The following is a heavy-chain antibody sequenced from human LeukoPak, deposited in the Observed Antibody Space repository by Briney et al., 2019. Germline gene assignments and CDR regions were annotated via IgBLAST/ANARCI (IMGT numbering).Heavy chain of an antibody. CDR3: ARGFEGVAGWFDP. D-gene: IGHD3-16*01. CDR1: GGSINGYY. J-gene: IGHJ5*02. V-gene: IGHV4-59*01. Sequence: PSETLSLTCTVSGGSINGYYWSWIRQPPGKAPEWIGYISHRGTTKYNLSLKSRVTMSVDTSKNQFSLRLNSVIAADTAIYYCARGFEGVAGWFDPWGQGALVTVSS. CDR2: ISHRGTT.